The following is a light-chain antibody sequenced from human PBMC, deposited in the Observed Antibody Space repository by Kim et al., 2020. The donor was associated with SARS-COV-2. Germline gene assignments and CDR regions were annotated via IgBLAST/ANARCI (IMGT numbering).Light chain of an antibody. CDR1: QSVSSNY. J-gene: IGKJ2*01. V-gene: IGKV3-20*01. Sequence: LSPGERATLSCRASQSVSSNYLAWYQQKPGQAPSLLIYAASSGVTGIPDRFSGSGSGTDFTLTISRLEPEDFAVYYCQQYAGSPYTFGQGTKLEI. CDR2: AAS. CDR3: QQYAGSPYT.